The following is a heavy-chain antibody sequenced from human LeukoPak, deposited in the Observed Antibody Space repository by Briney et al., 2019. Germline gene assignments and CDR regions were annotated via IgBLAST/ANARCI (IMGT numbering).Heavy chain of an antibody. CDR3: ARDQTIFGSGGNYYYYMDV. CDR2: IYYSGST. Sequence: PSETLSLTCTVSGGSIGSYYWSWIRQPPGKGLEWIGYIYYSGSTNYNPSLKSRVTISVDTSKNQFSLKLSSVTAADTAVYYCARDQTIFGSGGNYYYYMDVWGKGTTVTVSS. CDR1: GGSIGSYY. D-gene: IGHD3-3*01. V-gene: IGHV4-59*01. J-gene: IGHJ6*03.